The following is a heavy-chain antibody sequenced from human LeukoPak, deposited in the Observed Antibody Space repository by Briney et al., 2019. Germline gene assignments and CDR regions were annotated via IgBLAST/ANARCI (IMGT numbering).Heavy chain of an antibody. J-gene: IGHJ4*02. CDR3: ALLRTLWQQLLDY. D-gene: IGHD6-13*01. CDR2: ISGSGDRT. Sequence: PGGSLRLSCAASGFTFSSYAMTWVRHAPRKRLEWVSPISGSGDRTYYAHSLKSRFTISRDNSQNTLYLQMKSLRAQDTALYYCALLRTLWQQLLDYWGQGTLVTVSS. CDR1: GFTFSSYA. V-gene: IGHV3-23*01.